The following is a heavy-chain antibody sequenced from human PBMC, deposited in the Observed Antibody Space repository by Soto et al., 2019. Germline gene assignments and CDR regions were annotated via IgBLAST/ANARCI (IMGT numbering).Heavy chain of an antibody. CDR1: GFTFSSYE. Sequence: GGSLRLSCAASGFTFSSYEMNWVRQAPGKGLEWVSYISSSGSTIYYADSVKGRFTISRDNAKNSLYLQMNSLRAEDTAVYYCARDESGSYYPGPFDDWGQGTLVTVSS. J-gene: IGHJ4*02. D-gene: IGHD1-26*01. CDR2: ISSSGSTI. CDR3: ARDESGSYYPGPFDD. V-gene: IGHV3-48*03.